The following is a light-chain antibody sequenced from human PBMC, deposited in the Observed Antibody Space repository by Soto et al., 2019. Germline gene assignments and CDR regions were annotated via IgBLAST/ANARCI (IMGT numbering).Light chain of an antibody. CDR3: GTWDSRLRANV. J-gene: IGLJ3*02. Sequence: QSVLTQPPSVSAAPGQKVTISCSGSRSKIGDHFVSWYQQLPGTAPRLLVYDSDKRPSGIPDRFSGSKSDTSATLAITGLQTGDEADYYCGTWDSRLRANVFGGGTKLTVL. CDR2: DSD. V-gene: IGLV1-51*01. CDR1: RSKIGDHF.